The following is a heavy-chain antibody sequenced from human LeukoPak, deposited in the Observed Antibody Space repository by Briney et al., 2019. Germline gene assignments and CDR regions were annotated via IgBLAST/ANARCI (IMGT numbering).Heavy chain of an antibody. Sequence: GGSLRLSCAASGFTFSSYSMNWVRQAPGKGLEWVSSISSSSSYIYYADSVKGRFTISRDNAKNSLYLQMNSLRAEDTAVYYCARAGITGSKGNWFDPRGQGTLVTVSS. CDR3: ARAGITGSKGNWFDP. V-gene: IGHV3-21*01. CDR1: GFTFSSYS. D-gene: IGHD1-20*01. CDR2: ISSSSSYI. J-gene: IGHJ5*02.